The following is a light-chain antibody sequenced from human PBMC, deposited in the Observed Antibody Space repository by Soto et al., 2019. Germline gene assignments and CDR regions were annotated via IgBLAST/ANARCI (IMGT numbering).Light chain of an antibody. Sequence: EIVLTQSPGTLSLSPGERATLSCRASQSVNSRYLSWYQQKPGQAPRLLIYGASSRATAIPDRFSGSGAGTDVTITISSLEPEDFAVYYCQQYGSSPPYTFGQGTKLEIK. J-gene: IGKJ2*01. CDR1: QSVNSRY. CDR2: GAS. CDR3: QQYGSSPPYT. V-gene: IGKV3-20*01.